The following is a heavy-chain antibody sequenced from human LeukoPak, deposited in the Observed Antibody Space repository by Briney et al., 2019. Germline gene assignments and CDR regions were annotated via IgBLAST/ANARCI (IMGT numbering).Heavy chain of an antibody. D-gene: IGHD5-12*01. CDR3: AKAPSGYDFDY. V-gene: IGHV3-23*01. CDR1: GFTFSSYA. J-gene: IGHJ4*02. CDR2: ISGSGGST. Sequence: GGSLRLSCAASGFTFSSYAMTWVRQAPGKGLEWVSAISGSGGSTYYTDSVKGRFTISRDNSKNTLYLEMNSLRAEDTAVYYCAKAPSGYDFDYWGQGTLVTVSS.